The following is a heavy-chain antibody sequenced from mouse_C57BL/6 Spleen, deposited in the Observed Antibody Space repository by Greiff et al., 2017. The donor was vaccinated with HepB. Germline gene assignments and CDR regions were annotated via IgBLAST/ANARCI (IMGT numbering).Heavy chain of an antibody. D-gene: IGHD1-1*01. CDR2: INPSSGYT. CDR1: GYTFTSYT. CDR3: AKPMTTVVGHWYFDV. V-gene: IGHV1-4*01. Sequence: QVQLQQSGAELARPGASVKMSCKASGYTFTSYTMHWVKQRPGQGLEWIGYINPSSGYTKYNQKFKDKATLTADKSSSTAYMQLSSLTSEDSAVYYCAKPMTTVVGHWYFDVWGTGTTVTVSS. J-gene: IGHJ1*03.